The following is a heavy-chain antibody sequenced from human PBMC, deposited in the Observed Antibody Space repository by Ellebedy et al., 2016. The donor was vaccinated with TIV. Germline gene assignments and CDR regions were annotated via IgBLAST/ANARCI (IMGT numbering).Heavy chain of an antibody. V-gene: IGHV3-NL1*01. Sequence: GGSLRLSXAASGFSLSSYTMTWVRQAPGKGLEWISAIGGLDSATHYADSVKGRFTISRDNSKNTLYLQMDSLRADDTAVYFCAKEGTEFSSSSYDYWGQGTLVTVSS. J-gene: IGHJ4*02. CDR1: GFSLSSYT. D-gene: IGHD6-13*01. CDR2: IGGLDSAT. CDR3: AKEGTEFSSSSYDY.